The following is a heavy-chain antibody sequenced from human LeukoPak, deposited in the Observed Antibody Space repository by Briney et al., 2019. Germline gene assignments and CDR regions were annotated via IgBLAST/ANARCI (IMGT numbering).Heavy chain of an antibody. CDR1: GGSISSSSYY. CDR2: IYYSGST. CDR3: ASYTIAVAGSNFDY. D-gene: IGHD6-19*01. J-gene: IGHJ4*02. Sequence: SETLSLTCTVSGGSISSSSYYWGWIRQPPGKGLEWIGSIYYSGSTYYNPSLKSRVTISVDTSKNQFSLKLSSVTAADTAVYYCASYTIAVAGSNFDYWGQGNLVTVSS. V-gene: IGHV4-39*01.